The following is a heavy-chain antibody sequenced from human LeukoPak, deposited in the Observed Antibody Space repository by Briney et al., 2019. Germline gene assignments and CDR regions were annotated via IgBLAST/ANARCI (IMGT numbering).Heavy chain of an antibody. J-gene: IGHJ4*02. CDR3: TRVGYIDEGIDY. Sequence: GGSLRLSCVASGFPFSSYWITWVRKAPGKGRGWLANIKQDGSKKSYVDSVKGRFTISRDNAKNSLYLQMNSLRAEDTAIYYCTRVGYIDEGIDYWGQGTLVTVSS. V-gene: IGHV3-7*04. D-gene: IGHD5-24*01. CDR1: GFPFSSYW. CDR2: IKQDGSKK.